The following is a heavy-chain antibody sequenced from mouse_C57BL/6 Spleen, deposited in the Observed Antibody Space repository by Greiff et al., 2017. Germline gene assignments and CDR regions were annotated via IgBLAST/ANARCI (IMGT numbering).Heavy chain of an antibody. V-gene: IGHV1-63*01. J-gene: IGHJ2*01. CDR1: GYTFTNYW. CDR2: IYPGGGYT. CDR3: ARAGLAHFDY. Sequence: QVQLQQSGAELVRPGTSVKMSCKASGYTFTNYWIGWAKQRPGHGLEWIGDIYPGGGYTNYNEKFKGKATLTADKSSSTAYMQFSSLTSEDSAIYYCARAGLAHFDYWAQGTTLTVSS. D-gene: IGHD3-3*01.